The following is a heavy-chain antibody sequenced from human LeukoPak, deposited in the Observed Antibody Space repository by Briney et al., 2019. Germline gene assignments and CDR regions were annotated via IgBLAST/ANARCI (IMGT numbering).Heavy chain of an antibody. J-gene: IGHJ3*02. CDR2: IYSGGST. V-gene: IGHV3-53*01. CDR1: GFTASSNY. Sequence: GGSLRLSCAASGFTASSNYMSWGRQAPGKGLEWVSVIYSGGSTYYADSVKGRFTISRDNSKNTLYLQTNSLRAEDTAVYYCARAVATRGLLVAFDIWGQGTMVTVSS. CDR3: ARAVATRGLLVAFDI. D-gene: IGHD6-19*01.